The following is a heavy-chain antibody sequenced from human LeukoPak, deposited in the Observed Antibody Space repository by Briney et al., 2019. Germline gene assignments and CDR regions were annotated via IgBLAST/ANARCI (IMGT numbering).Heavy chain of an antibody. J-gene: IGHJ3*01. CDR3: AKDRSCTGSSCNVGS. CDR2: MIGSGGST. D-gene: IGHD2-2*01. V-gene: IGHV3-23*01. CDR1: GFTFSSFA. Sequence: GGSLRLSCAASGFTFSSFAMSWVRQAPGKGLEWVSAMIGSGGSTYYADSVKGRFTISRDNSKNTLFLQMNSLRAEDTAVYYCAKDRSCTGSSCNVGSWGQGTMVTVSS.